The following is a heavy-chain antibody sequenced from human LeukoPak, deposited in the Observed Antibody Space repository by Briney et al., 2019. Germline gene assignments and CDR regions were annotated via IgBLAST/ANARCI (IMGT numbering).Heavy chain of an antibody. J-gene: IGHJ4*02. CDR1: GRSFIGYY. V-gene: IGHV4-34*01. D-gene: IGHD1-26*01. CDR3: ARWEGGSYYDFDY. CDR2: INHSGST. Sequence: SETLSLTCAVYGRSFIGYYWSWIRQPPGKGLEWIGEINHSGSTNYNPSLKSRVTISVDTSKNQFSLKLSTVTAADTAVYYCARWEGGSYYDFDYWGQGTLVTVSS.